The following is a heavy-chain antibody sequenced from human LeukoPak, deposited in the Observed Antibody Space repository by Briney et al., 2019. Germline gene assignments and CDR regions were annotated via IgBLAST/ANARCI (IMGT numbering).Heavy chain of an antibody. CDR1: GYTFTSYG. V-gene: IGHV1-18*01. CDR2: ISAYNGNT. D-gene: IGHD3-9*01. CDR3: ARYYDILTGYRGDLDY. Sequence: DSVKVSCKASGYTFTSYGISWVRQAPGQGLEWMGWISAYNGNTNYAQKLQGRVTMTTDTSTSTAYMELRSLRSDDTAVYYCARYYDILTGYRGDLDYWGQGTLVTVSS. J-gene: IGHJ4*02.